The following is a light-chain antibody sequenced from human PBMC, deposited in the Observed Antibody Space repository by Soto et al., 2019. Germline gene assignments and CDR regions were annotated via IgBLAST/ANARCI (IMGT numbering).Light chain of an antibody. J-gene: IGKJ1*01. CDR2: KAS. V-gene: IGKV1-5*03. CDR3: QQYNGYSRT. CDR1: QSISYW. Sequence: DIQMTQSPSTLSASVGDRVTITCRASQSISYWLAWYQQKPGKAPKLLIYKASTLETGVPSRFSGSRSGTEFTLTFSSLQPDDFATYYCQQYNGYSRTFGQGTKVDIK.